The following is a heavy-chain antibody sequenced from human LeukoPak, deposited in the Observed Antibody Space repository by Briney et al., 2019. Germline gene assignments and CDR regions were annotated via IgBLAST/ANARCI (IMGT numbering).Heavy chain of an antibody. CDR2: ISNSGGST. CDR3: AKGVLMGDDAGLFDY. J-gene: IGHJ4*02. CDR1: GFTFSTYA. V-gene: IGHV3-23*01. Sequence: GGSLRLSCAASGFTFSTYAMSWVRQAPGKGLEWVSGISNSGGSTNDADSVKGRFTISRDNSKKTLYLQMNSLRAEDTAVYYCAKGVLMGDDAGLFDYWGQGTLVTVSS. D-gene: IGHD3-16*01.